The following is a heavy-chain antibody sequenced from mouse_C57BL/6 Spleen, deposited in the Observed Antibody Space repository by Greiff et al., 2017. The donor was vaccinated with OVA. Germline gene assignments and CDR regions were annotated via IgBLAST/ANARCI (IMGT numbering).Heavy chain of an antibody. CDR3: ASENYDY. V-gene: IGHV1-4*01. CDR1: GYTFTSYT. CDR2: INPSSGYT. Sequence: VQLQQSGAELARPGASVKMSCKASGYTFTSYTMHWVKQRPGQGLEWIGYINPSSGYTKYNQKFKDKATLTADKTSSTAYMQLSRLTSEDSAVYYCASENYDYWGQGTTLTVSS. J-gene: IGHJ2*01.